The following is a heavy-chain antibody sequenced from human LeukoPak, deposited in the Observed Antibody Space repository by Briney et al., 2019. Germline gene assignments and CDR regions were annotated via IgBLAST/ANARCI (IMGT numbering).Heavy chain of an antibody. Sequence: GGSLRLSCAASGFTFSSYGMSWVRQAPGKGLEWVSAISGSGGSTYYADSVKGRLTISRDNSKNTLYLQMNSLRAEDTAVYYCAKDYYGDYEAAFDYWGQGTLVTVSS. D-gene: IGHD4-17*01. CDR2: ISGSGGST. CDR3: AKDYYGDYEAAFDY. J-gene: IGHJ4*02. V-gene: IGHV3-23*01. CDR1: GFTFSSYG.